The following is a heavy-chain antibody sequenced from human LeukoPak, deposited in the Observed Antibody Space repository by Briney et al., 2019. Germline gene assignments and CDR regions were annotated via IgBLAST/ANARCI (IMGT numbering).Heavy chain of an antibody. CDR1: GFTFDDYA. D-gene: IGHD4-17*01. V-gene: IGHV3-9*01. Sequence: GGSLRLSCAASGFTFDDYAMHWVRQAPGKGLEWVSGISWNSGSIGYADSVKGRFTISRDNAKNSLYLQMNSLRPEDTALYYCVKDHTVTTTGWFDPWGQGTLVTVSS. J-gene: IGHJ5*02. CDR2: ISWNSGSI. CDR3: VKDHTVTTTGWFDP.